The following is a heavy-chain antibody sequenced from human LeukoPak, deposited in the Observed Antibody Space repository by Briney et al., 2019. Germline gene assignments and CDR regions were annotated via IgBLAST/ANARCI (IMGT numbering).Heavy chain of an antibody. CDR3: AATYYYDSSGYYYGFWWFDP. CDR2: IYYSGST. J-gene: IGHJ5*02. CDR1: GGSISSSSYY. Sequence: SETLSLTCTVSGGSISSSSYYWGWIRQPPGKGLEWIGSIYYSGSTYYNPSLKSRVTISVDTSKNQFSLKLSSVTAADTAVYYCAATYYYDSSGYYYGFWWFDPWGQGTLVTVSS. D-gene: IGHD3-22*01. V-gene: IGHV4-39*07.